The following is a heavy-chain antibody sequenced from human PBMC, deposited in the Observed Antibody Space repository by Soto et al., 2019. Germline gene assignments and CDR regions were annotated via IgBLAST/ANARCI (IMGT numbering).Heavy chain of an antibody. CDR3: AKDGRGGYDFHKSPSFDY. D-gene: IGHD5-12*01. Sequence: QVQLVESGGGVVQPGRSLRLSCAASGFTFSSYGMHWVRQAPGKGLEWVAVILYDGSNKYYADSVKGRFTISRDNSKNTLYLQMSSLRAEDTAVYYCAKDGRGGYDFHKSPSFDYWGQGTLVTVSS. CDR1: GFTFSSYG. V-gene: IGHV3-30*18. CDR2: ILYDGSNK. J-gene: IGHJ4*02.